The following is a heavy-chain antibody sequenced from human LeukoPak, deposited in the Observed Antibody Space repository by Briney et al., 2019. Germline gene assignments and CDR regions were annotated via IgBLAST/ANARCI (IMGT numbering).Heavy chain of an antibody. D-gene: IGHD3-3*01. Sequence: GGSLRLSCAASGFTFSNFAMSWVRQAPGKGLEWVSTISAGGGNTYYADSVKGRFTISRDNSKNTLYLQMNSLRAEDTAIYYCATALRFLEWYPYWGQGTLVTVSS. CDR2: ISAGGGNT. CDR1: GFTFSNFA. CDR3: ATALRFLEWYPY. J-gene: IGHJ4*02. V-gene: IGHV3-23*01.